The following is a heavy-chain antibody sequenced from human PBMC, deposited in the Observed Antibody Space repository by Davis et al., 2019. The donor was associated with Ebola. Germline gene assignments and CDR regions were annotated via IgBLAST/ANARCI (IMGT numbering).Heavy chain of an antibody. J-gene: IGHJ4*02. CDR1: GFTFSSYG. CDR3: AKDGLGDYTYSDY. Sequence: GESLKISCAASGFTFSSYGMHWVRQAPGKGLEWVAFIRYDGSNKYYADSVKGRFTISRDNSKNTLYLQMNSLRAEDTAVYYCAKDGLGDYTYSDYWGQGTLVTVSS. D-gene: IGHD4-17*01. V-gene: IGHV3-30*02. CDR2: IRYDGSNK.